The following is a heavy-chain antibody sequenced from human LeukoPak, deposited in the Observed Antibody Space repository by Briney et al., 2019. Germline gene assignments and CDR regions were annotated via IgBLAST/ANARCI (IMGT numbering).Heavy chain of an antibody. CDR1: GFTFTRYA. D-gene: IGHD6-25*01. CDR3: AREATSSSGWYIDY. V-gene: IGHV3-23*01. Sequence: GGSLRLSCAASGFTFTRYAMKWVRQAPGKRLEWVSTVSGPGDNTYYADSVKGRFTISRDNSKNTVYLQMNSLRAGDTAVYYCAREATSSSGWYIDYWGQGTLVTVSS. CDR2: VSGPGDNT. J-gene: IGHJ4*02.